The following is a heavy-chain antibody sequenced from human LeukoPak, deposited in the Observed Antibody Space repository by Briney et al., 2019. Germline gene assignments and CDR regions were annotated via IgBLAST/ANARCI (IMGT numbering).Heavy chain of an antibody. CDR3: ARTLYSRGFYTVDY. V-gene: IGHV4-59*08. D-gene: IGHD3-3*01. CDR2: IYYSGST. J-gene: IGHJ4*02. CDR1: GGSVSNSY. Sequence: SETLSLTCIVSGGSVSNSYWSWIRQPPGKGLQWIGYIYYSGSTNYNPSLKSRVTISGDTSKYQFSLKLSSVTAADTAVYYCARTLYSRGFYTVDYWGQGTLVTVSS.